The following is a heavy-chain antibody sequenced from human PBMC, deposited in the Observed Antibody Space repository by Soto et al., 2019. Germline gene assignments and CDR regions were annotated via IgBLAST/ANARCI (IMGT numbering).Heavy chain of an antibody. CDR2: IIPIFGTA. CDR3: ARDLGPNSGPDDDY. V-gene: IGHV1-69*01. J-gene: IGHJ4*02. CDR1: GGTFSSYA. Sequence: QVQLVQSGAEVKKPGSSVKVSRKASGGTFSSYAISWVRQAPGQGLEWMGGIIPIFGTANYAQKFQGRVTITADESTSTAYMELSSLRSEDTAVYYCARDLGPNSGPDDDYWGQGTLVTVSS. D-gene: IGHD1-26*01.